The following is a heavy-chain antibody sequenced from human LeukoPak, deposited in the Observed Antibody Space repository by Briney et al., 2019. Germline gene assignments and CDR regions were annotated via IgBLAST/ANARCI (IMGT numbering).Heavy chain of an antibody. D-gene: IGHD2-15*01. CDR2: INHSGST. CDR1: GGSFSGYY. Sequence: SETLSLTCAVYGGSFSGYYWSWIRQPPGKGLEWIGEINHSGSTNYNPSLKSRVTISVDTPKNQFSLKLSSVTAADTAVYYCARIYLGYCSGGSCYFPYYFDYWGQGTLVTVSS. CDR3: ARIYLGYCSGGSCYFPYYFDY. J-gene: IGHJ4*02. V-gene: IGHV4-34*01.